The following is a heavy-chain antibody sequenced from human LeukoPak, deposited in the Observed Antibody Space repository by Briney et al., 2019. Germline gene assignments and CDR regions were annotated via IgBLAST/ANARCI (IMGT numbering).Heavy chain of an antibody. Sequence: GGSLRLSCAASGFTFSSYGMHWVRQAPGKGLEWVAVISYDGSNKYYADSVKGRFTISRDNAKNSLYLQMNSLRAEDTAVYYCARTLFRGPFDYWGQGTLVTVSS. D-gene: IGHD3-10*01. CDR1: GFTFSSYG. J-gene: IGHJ4*02. CDR2: ISYDGSNK. CDR3: ARTLFRGPFDY. V-gene: IGHV3-30*03.